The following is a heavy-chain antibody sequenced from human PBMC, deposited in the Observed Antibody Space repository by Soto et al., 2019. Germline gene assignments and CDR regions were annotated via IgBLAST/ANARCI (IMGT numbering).Heavy chain of an antibody. CDR2: INPNSGGT. CDR3: ARAGVEGYCSGGSCHLGAFDI. D-gene: IGHD2-15*01. J-gene: IGHJ3*02. Sequence: QVQLVQSGAEVKKPGASVKVSCKASGYTFTGYYMHWVRQAPGQGLEWMGWINPNSGGTNYAQKCQGWVTMTRDTSISTAYMELSRLRSDDTAVYYCARAGVEGYCSGGSCHLGAFDIWGQGTMVTVSS. CDR1: GYTFTGYY. V-gene: IGHV1-2*04.